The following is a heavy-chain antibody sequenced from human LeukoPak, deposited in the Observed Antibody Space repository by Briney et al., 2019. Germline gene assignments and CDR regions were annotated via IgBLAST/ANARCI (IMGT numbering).Heavy chain of an antibody. J-gene: IGHJ5*02. V-gene: IGHV3-21*01. CDR3: AGHYYGSGSYYPIP. D-gene: IGHD3-10*01. CDR2: ISSSSSYI. CDR1: GFTFGSYS. Sequence: PGGSLRLSCAASGFTFGSYSMNWVRQAPGKGLEWVSSISSSSSYIYYADSVKGRFTISRDNAKNSLYLQMNSLRAEDTAVYYCAGHYYGSGSYYPIPWGQGTLVTVSS.